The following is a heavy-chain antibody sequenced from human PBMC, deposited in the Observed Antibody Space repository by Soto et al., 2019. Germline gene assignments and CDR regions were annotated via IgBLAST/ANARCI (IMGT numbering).Heavy chain of an antibody. V-gene: IGHV3-33*05. D-gene: IGHD3-16*01. Sequence: QVQLVESGGGVVQPGTSLRLSCVGSGFTFRSYVIHWVRQAPGKGLERVALTSYDGSNNFYGDSVKGRFTISRDNSRNTVELQIDSLRLEDTALYYFARWGTTGGLDVWGQGNLVSVSS. CDR2: TSYDGSNN. CDR1: GFTFRSYV. J-gene: IGHJ4*02. CDR3: ARWGTTGGLDV.